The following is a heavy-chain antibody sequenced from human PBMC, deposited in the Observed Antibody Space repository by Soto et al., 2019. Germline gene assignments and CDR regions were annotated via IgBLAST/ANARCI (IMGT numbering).Heavy chain of an antibody. J-gene: IGHJ5*02. V-gene: IGHV1-69*13. CDR1: GGTFSSYA. CDR3: ARDPLYGSGSYSNWFDP. Sequence: SVKVSCKASGGTFSSYAISWVRQAPGQGLEWMGGIIPIFGTANYAQKFQGRVTITADESTSTAYMELSSLRSEDTAVYYCARDPLYGSGSYSNWFDPWGQGTLVTVSS. CDR2: IIPIFGTA. D-gene: IGHD3-10*01.